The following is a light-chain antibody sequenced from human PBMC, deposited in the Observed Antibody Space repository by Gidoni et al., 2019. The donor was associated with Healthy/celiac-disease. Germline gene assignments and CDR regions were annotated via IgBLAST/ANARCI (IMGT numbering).Light chain of an antibody. CDR2: GAS. V-gene: IGKV3-20*01. J-gene: IGKJ1*01. CDR3: QQYGSSPPT. CDR1: HSVSSSY. Sequence: EIVLTQSPGTLSLSPGERATLSCRASHSVSSSYLDWYQQKPGQAPRLLIYGASSRATGIPDRFSGSGSGTDFTLTISRLEPEDFAVYYCQQYGSSPPTFXXXTKVEIK.